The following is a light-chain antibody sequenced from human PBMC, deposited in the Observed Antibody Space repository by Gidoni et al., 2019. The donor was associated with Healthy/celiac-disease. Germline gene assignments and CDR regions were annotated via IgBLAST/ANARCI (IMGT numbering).Light chain of an antibody. J-gene: IGKJ4*01. V-gene: IGKV2-28*01. Sequence: DIVLTQSPLSLPVTPGEPASISSRSSQSLLHSNGYNYLDWYLQQPGQSPQLLIYLSSNRASGVPDRFSGSGSGTDFTLKISRVEAEDVGVYYCMQSLQTPPGTFGGGTKVEIK. CDR3: MQSLQTPPGT. CDR2: LSS. CDR1: QSLLHSNGYNY.